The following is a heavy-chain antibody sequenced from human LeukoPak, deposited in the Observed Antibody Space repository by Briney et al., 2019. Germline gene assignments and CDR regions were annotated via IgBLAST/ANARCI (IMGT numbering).Heavy chain of an antibody. D-gene: IGHD3-3*01. CDR3: ARGAEYYAIWRGYAGYSDY. Sequence: PSETLSLTCTVSGYSISNGYYWGWIRPPPGKGLEWVGSISHRGSTYYTPSLRSRITISLDRSKQKFSLKLTSVTAADTAVYFCARGAEYYAIWRGYAGYSDYWGQGISVTVSS. CDR1: GYSISNGYY. CDR2: ISHRGST. V-gene: IGHV4-38-2*02. J-gene: IGHJ4*02.